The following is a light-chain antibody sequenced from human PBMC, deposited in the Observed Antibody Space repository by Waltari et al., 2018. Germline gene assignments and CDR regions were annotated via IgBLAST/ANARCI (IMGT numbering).Light chain of an antibody. CDR3: AGWDDRQSGPYWV. CDR2: RNS. J-gene: IGLJ3*02. V-gene: IGLV1-47*01. CDR1: SSNIGTNY. Sequence: QSVLTQPPSASGTPGQTVTISCSGSSSNIGTNYVFWYHQLHRAAPQLLISRNSRRPASVPDRCSGSKSGNSATLAISGLRSEDEADYYCAGWDDRQSGPYWVFGGGTKLTVL.